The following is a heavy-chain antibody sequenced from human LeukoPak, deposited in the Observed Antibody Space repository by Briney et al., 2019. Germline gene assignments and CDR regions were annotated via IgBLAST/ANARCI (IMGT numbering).Heavy chain of an antibody. V-gene: IGHV3-48*02. CDR3: ARLSRSFDD. Sequence: GGSLRLSCAASGFTFSSYSMNWVRQAPGKGLEWLSYISSSSGNIYCADSVKGRFTISRDNAKNSLYLQMNSLRDGDAAVYYCARLSRSFDDWGQGTLVTVSS. J-gene: IGHJ4*02. CDR1: GFTFSSYS. CDR2: ISSSSGNI.